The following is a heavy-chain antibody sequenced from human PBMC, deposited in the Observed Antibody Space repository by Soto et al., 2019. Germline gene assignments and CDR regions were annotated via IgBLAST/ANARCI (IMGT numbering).Heavy chain of an antibody. D-gene: IGHD6-13*01. CDR3: ARDVAGAAPTTDF. V-gene: IGHV1-46*01. Sequence: ASVKVSCTSSVYTLTIYYIHCVRQAPGQGLEWMGIINPSGGSTSYAQKFQGRVTMTRDTSTSTVYMELSSLRSEDTAVYYCARDVAGAAPTTDFSGQGTLVTVS. CDR2: INPSGGST. J-gene: IGHJ4*02. CDR1: VYTLTIYY.